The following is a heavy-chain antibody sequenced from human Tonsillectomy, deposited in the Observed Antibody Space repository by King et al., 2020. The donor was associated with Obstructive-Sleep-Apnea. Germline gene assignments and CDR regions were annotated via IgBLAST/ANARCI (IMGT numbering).Heavy chain of an antibody. D-gene: IGHD3-16*01. CDR3: AREGGGGVDY. CDR1: GGSITSHH. J-gene: IGHJ4*02. CDR2: IHYSGGA. Sequence: VQLQESGPGLVKPSETLSLTCTVSGGSITSHHWSWIRQPPGKGLEWMGYIHYSGGADYSPSLKSRVSMSADTSKNHLALKLTSVTVADTAVYYCAREGGGGVDYWGQGILVTVSS. V-gene: IGHV4-59*11.